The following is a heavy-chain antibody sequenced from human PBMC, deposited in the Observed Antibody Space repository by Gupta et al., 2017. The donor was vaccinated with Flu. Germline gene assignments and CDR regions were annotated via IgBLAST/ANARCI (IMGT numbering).Heavy chain of an antibody. J-gene: IGHJ6*02. CDR3: TGSPVYAMDV. D-gene: IGHD2-8*01. Sequence: EVQLVESGGGLVQPGGSLKISCAASGVSFSDSALHWVRQGSGKGLEWVARIRSKANSYATAYAASVKGRFSISRDDSKNTAHLQMNSLKTEDTAVYYCTGSPVYAMDVWGQGTTVTVSS. CDR2: IRSKANSYAT. V-gene: IGHV3-73*01. CDR1: GVSFSDSA.